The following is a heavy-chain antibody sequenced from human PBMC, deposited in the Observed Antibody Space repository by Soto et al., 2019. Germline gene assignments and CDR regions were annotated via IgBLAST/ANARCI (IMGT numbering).Heavy chain of an antibody. CDR2: IYYSGST. D-gene: IGHD2-21*02. V-gene: IGHV4-31*03. Sequence: PSETLSLTCTVSGGSISSGGYYWSWIRQHPGKSLEWIGYIYYSGSTYYNPSLKSRVTISVDTSKNQFSLKLSSVTAADTAVYYCARALQTAIGFKYYYYGMDVWVQGTTVTVSS. CDR3: ARALQTAIGFKYYYYGMDV. CDR1: GGSISSGGYY. J-gene: IGHJ6*02.